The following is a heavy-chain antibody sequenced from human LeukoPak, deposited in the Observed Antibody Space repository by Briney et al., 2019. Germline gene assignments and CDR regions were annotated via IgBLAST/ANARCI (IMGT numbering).Heavy chain of an antibody. J-gene: IGHJ4*02. CDR2: ISYDGSNK. V-gene: IGHV3-30-3*01. Sequence: GRSLRLSCAASGFTFSSYAMHWVREAPGKGLEWVAVISYDGSNKYYADSVKGRFTISRDNSKNTLYLQMNSLRAEDTAVYYCAREGDSYGYSYYFDYWGQGTLVTVSS. CDR1: GFTFSSYA. D-gene: IGHD5-18*01. CDR3: AREGDSYGYSYYFDY.